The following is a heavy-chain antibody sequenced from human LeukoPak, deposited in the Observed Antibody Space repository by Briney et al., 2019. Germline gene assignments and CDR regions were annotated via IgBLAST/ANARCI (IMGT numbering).Heavy chain of an antibody. J-gene: IGHJ1*01. D-gene: IGHD2-2*01. V-gene: IGHV3-23*01. CDR2: ISGSGGST. CDR1: GFTFSSYA. Sequence: GGSLRLSCAASGFTFSSYAMSWVRQAPGKGLEWVSAISGSGGSTYYADSVKGRFTISRDNSKNTLYLQMNSLRAEDTAVYYCVKGGVVVVPAAILPHWGQGTLVTVSS. CDR3: VKGGVVVVPAAILPH.